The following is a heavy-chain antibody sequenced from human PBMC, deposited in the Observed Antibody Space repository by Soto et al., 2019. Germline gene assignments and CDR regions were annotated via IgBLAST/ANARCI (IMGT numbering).Heavy chain of an antibody. CDR1: GFTLTGYG. D-gene: IGHD1-1*01. CDR3: AKDGTTTGIHYYAMDV. CDR2: IGRGGDT. J-gene: IGHJ6*02. V-gene: IGHV3-23*01. Sequence: GSLRLSCEVSGFTLTGYGMNWVRQAPDKGLEWVSTIGRGGDTYYADSVKGRFTISRDNSKNTLFLQMNSLRAEDTALYFCAKDGTTTGIHYYAMDVWGQGTTVTVSS.